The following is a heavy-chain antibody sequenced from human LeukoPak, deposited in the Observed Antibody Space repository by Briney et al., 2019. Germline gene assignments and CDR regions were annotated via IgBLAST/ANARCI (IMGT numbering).Heavy chain of an antibody. D-gene: IGHD6-19*01. Sequence: GGSPRLSCTASGFTFGDYAMSWVRQAPGKGLEWVGFIRSKAYGGTTEYAASVKGRFTISRDDSKSIAYLQMNSLKTEDTAVYYCTRVGSSGWYGADYFDYWGQGTLVTVSS. V-gene: IGHV3-49*04. CDR3: TRVGSSGWYGADYFDY. CDR2: IRSKAYGGTT. CDR1: GFTFGDYA. J-gene: IGHJ4*02.